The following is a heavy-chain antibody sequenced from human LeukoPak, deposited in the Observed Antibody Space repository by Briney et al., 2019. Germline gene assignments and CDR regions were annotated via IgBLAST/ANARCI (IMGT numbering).Heavy chain of an antibody. J-gene: IGHJ6*03. Sequence: PSETLSLTCTVSGYSISSGYYWGWIRQPPGKGLEWIGYIYYSGSTSYNPSLKSRVTISVDTSKNQFSLKLSSVTAADTAVYYCARAFYPGYYSYMAVWGKGTTVTVSS. D-gene: IGHD3-3*02. CDR2: IYYSGST. V-gene: IGHV4-38-2*02. CDR3: ARAFYPGYYSYMAV. CDR1: GYSISSGYY.